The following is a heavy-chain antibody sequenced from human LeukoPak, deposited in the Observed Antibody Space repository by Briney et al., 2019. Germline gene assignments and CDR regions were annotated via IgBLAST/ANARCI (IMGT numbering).Heavy chain of an antibody. CDR1: EFTFVRHA. CDR2: ISSSSFKI. J-gene: IGHJ6*03. V-gene: IGHV3-48*04. CDR3: VRDPSYGSSWYYYMDV. D-gene: IGHD6-13*01. Sequence: PGGSLRLSCAASEFTFVRHAMNWVRQAPGKGLEWVSYISSSSFKIGYADSVKGRFTISRDNSKNSLYLRMDSLRVEDTAVYYCVRDPSYGSSWYYYMDVWGKGTTVTVSS.